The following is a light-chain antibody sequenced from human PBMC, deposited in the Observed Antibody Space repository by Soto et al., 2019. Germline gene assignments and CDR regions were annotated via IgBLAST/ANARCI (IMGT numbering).Light chain of an antibody. V-gene: IGLV2-8*01. CDR2: EVT. CDR1: GSDIGSSNF. CDR3: SSHASSRQVV. Sequence: QSALTQPPSASGSPGQSVTISCTGTGSDIGSSNFVSWYQQHPGKAPKLIIYEVTQRPSGVSDRFSGSKSGNTVSLTVSGLQAEDEADYFCSSHASSRQVVFGGGTKLTVL. J-gene: IGLJ2*01.